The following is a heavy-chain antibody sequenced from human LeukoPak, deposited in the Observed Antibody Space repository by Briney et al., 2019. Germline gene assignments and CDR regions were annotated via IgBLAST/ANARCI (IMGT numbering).Heavy chain of an antibody. CDR1: GFTFGRYW. Sequence: PGGSLRLSCAASGFTFGRYWIHWVRQAPGKGLEWVSRINPDGSTTTYADSVKGRFTISRDNAKNTVYLQMNSLRAEDTAVYYCARVLSGSWDWFDPWGQGTLVTVSS. CDR2: INPDGSTT. J-gene: IGHJ5*02. V-gene: IGHV3-74*01. CDR3: ARVLSGSWDWFDP. D-gene: IGHD3-22*01.